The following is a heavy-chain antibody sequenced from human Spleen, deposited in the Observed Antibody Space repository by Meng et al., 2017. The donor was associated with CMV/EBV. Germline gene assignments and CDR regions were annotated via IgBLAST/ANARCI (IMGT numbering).Heavy chain of an antibody. CDR1: GFTFSSYS. D-gene: IGHD3-3*01. CDR2: ISSSSNYI. Sequence: GESLKISCAASGFTFSSYSMNWVRQAPGKGLEWVSSISSSSNYIYYADSVKGRFTISRDNAKKSLYLQMNSLRAEDTAVYYCASFWSGHFDVWGQGTTVTVSS. CDR3: ASFWSGHFDV. V-gene: IGHV3-21*01. J-gene: IGHJ6*02.